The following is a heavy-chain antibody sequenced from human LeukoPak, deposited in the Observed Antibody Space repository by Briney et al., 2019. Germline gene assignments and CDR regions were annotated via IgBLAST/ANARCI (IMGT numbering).Heavy chain of an antibody. J-gene: IGHJ5*02. CDR3: ASFSNYDSGWFDP. D-gene: IGHD4-11*01. Sequence: GGSLRLSCAASGFTFSSYSMNWVRQAPGKGLEWVSYISSSSSTIFYADSVKGRFTISRDNAKNSLYLEMSSLRAEDTAVYYCASFSNYDSGWFDPWGQGTLVTVSS. CDR1: GFTFSSYS. V-gene: IGHV3-48*04. CDR2: ISSSSSTI.